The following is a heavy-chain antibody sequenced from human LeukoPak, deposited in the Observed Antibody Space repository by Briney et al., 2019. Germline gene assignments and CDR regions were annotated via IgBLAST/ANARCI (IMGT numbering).Heavy chain of an antibody. Sequence: ASVKVSCKASGYTLTGYYMHWVRLAPGQGLEWMGWINPSSGDTNYAQKFQGRVTMTRDTSISTAYMELSRLRSDDTAVYYSAKNPYEYYFDYWGQGTLVTVSS. CDR3: AKNPYEYYFDY. CDR2: INPSSGDT. D-gene: IGHD5-12*01. CDR1: GYTLTGYY. J-gene: IGHJ4*02. V-gene: IGHV1-2*02.